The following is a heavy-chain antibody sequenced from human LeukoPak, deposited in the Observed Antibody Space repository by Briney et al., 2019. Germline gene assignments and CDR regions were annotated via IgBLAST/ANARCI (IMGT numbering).Heavy chain of an antibody. CDR1: GFTFSNAW. J-gene: IGHJ4*02. Sequence: PGGSLRLSCAASGFTFSNAWMSRVRQAPGKGLEWVGRIKSKTDGGTTDYAAPVKGRFTISRDDSKNTLYLQMNSLKTEDTAVYYCTTAPLVMTTVTTTDYWGQGTLVTVSS. D-gene: IGHD4-11*01. CDR2: IKSKTDGGTT. V-gene: IGHV3-15*01. CDR3: TTAPLVMTTVTTTDY.